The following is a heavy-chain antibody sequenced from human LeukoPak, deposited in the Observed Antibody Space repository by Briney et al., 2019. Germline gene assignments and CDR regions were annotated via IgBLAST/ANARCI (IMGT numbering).Heavy chain of an antibody. CDR3: AKVWKGQMATIDY. CDR1: GFTFSSYA. V-gene: IGHV3-23*01. Sequence: GGSLRLSCAASGFTFSSYAMSWVRQAPRKGLEWVSAISGSGGSTYYADSVKGRFTISRDSSKNTLYLQMNSLRAEDTAVYYCAKVWKGQMATIDYWGQGTLVTVSS. J-gene: IGHJ4*02. D-gene: IGHD5-24*01. CDR2: ISGSGGST.